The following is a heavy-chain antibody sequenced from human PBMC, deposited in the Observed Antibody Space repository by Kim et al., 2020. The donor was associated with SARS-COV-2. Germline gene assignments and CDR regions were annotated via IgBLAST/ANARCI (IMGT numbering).Heavy chain of an antibody. D-gene: IGHD3-16*01. CDR3: ARDGYYDYIWGSYIDY. V-gene: IGHV3-11*06. J-gene: IGHJ4*02. Sequence: SVKGRVTISRDNAKNSLYLQRNSLRAEDTAVYYCARDGYYDYIWGSYIDYWGQGTLVTVSS.